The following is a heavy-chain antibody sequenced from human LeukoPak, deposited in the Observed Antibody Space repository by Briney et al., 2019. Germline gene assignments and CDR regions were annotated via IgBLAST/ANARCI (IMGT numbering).Heavy chain of an antibody. D-gene: IGHD3-9*01. CDR2: IYTSGST. V-gene: IGHV4-61*02. CDR3: ARVQRYYDILTGYHGGYFDY. Sequence: SETLSLTRTVSGGSISSGSYYWSWIRQPAGKGLEWIGRIYTSGSTNYNPSLKSRVTISVDTSKNQFSLKLSSVTAADTAVYYCARVQRYYDILTGYHGGYFDYWGQGTLVTVSS. CDR1: GGSISSGSYY. J-gene: IGHJ4*02.